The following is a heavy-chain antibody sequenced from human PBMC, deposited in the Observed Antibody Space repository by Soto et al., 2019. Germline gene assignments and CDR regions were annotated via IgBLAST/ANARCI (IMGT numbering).Heavy chain of an antibody. CDR2: IYYSGST. Sequence: QVKLQESGPGLVKPSETLSLTCTVSGDSISSYYWSWIRQPPGKGLEWIAFIYYSGSTNYNPSLKSRVAISGDTSKNQFSLKLSSVTAADTAVYYCARTVIGGFDYWGQGILVTVSS. CDR1: GDSISSYY. J-gene: IGHJ4*02. CDR3: ARTVIGGFDY. D-gene: IGHD3-16*02. V-gene: IGHV4-59*01.